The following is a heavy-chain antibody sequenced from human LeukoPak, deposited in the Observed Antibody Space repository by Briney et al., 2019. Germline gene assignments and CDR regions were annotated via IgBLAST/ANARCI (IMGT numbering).Heavy chain of an antibody. J-gene: IGHJ4*02. CDR1: GFTFTNYA. D-gene: IGHD3-9*01. V-gene: IGHV3-23*01. CDR2: ITGSDGTS. Sequence: PGTSLRLSCVASGFTFTNYAMSWVRQAPGKGLEWVSAITGSDGTSHYADSVKGRFTISRDNSKNTLYLQVNNLRAEDTAVYYCAKWGDYDILTGYYVPDYWGQGTLVTVSS. CDR3: AKWGDYDILTGYYVPDY.